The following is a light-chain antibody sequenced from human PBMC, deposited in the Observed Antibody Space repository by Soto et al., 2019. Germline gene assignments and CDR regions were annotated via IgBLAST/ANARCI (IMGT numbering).Light chain of an antibody. Sequence: DIQMTQSPCTMSASVGDRVTITCRASQSISSWLAWYQQKPGKAPKLLIYQASSLQSGVPSRFSGSGSGTEFALTISSLQRDDFATYYCQQYNSYSRTFGQGNKVEIK. CDR2: QAS. V-gene: IGKV1-5*03. J-gene: IGKJ1*01. CDR1: QSISSW. CDR3: QQYNSYSRT.